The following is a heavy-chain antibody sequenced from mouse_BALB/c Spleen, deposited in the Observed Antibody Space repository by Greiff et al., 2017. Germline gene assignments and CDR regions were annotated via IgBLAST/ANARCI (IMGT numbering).Heavy chain of an antibody. CDR1: GYAFSSYW. CDR3: ARREDDGYGWFAY. V-gene: IGHV1-80*01. J-gene: IGHJ3*01. CDR2: IYPGDGDT. D-gene: IGHD2-2*01. Sequence: QVQLKESGAELVRPGSSVKISCKASGYAFSSYWMNWVKQRPGQGLEWIGQIYPGDGDTNYNGKFKGKATLTADKSSSTAYMQLSSLPSEDSAVYFCARREDDGYGWFAYWGQGTLVTVSA.